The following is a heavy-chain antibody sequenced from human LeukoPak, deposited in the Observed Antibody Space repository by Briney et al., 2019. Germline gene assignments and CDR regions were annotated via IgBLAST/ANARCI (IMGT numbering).Heavy chain of an antibody. CDR3: ASCRAYCTNGVCSPIKLDY. CDR2: INPNSGGT. V-gene: IGHV1-2*02. D-gene: IGHD2-8*01. J-gene: IGHJ4*02. CDR1: GYTFTGYY. Sequence: GASVKVSCKASGYTFTGYYMHWVRQAPGQGLEWMGWINPNSGGTNYAQKFQGRVTMTRDTSISTAYMELSRLRSDDTAVYYCASCRAYCTNGVCSPIKLDYWGQGTLVTVSS.